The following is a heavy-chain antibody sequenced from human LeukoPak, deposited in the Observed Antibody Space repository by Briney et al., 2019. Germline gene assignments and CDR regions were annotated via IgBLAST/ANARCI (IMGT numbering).Heavy chain of an antibody. CDR3: ARGGGSGSYYSHY. V-gene: IGHV1-69*01. J-gene: IGHJ4*02. CDR2: IIPIFGTA. D-gene: IGHD3-10*01. Sequence: SVKVSCKASGGTISSYAISWVRQAPGQGLEWMGGIIPIFGTANYAQKFQGRVTITADESTSTAYMELSSLRSEDTAVYYCARGGGSGSYYSHYWGQGTLVTVSP. CDR1: GGTISSYA.